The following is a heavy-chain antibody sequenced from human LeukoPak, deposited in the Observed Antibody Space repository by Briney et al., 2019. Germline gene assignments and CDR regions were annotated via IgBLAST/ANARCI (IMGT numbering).Heavy chain of an antibody. CDR3: ARGEFGYYYDSSAYTAFDY. Sequence: SETLSPTCAVYGGPFSGYYWSWIRQPPGKGLEWIGEINHSGSTNYNPSFKSRVTISVDTSKNQFSLKLSSVTAADTAVYYCARGEFGYYYDSSAYTAFDYWGQGTLVTVSS. CDR2: INHSGST. V-gene: IGHV4-34*01. CDR1: GGPFSGYY. D-gene: IGHD3-22*01. J-gene: IGHJ4*02.